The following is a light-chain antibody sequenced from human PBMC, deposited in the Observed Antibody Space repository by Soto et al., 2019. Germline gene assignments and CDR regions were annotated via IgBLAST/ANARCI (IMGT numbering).Light chain of an antibody. Sequence: QSALTQPASVSGSPGQSITISCTGTSSDVGGYNYVSWYQQHPGKAPKLMIYDVSNRPSGVSNRFSGSKSGNTASLTISGLQAEYEADYYCSSYTSSSTQVFGTGTKLTV. CDR3: SSYTSSSTQV. V-gene: IGLV2-14*01. CDR1: SSDVGGYNY. CDR2: DVS. J-gene: IGLJ1*01.